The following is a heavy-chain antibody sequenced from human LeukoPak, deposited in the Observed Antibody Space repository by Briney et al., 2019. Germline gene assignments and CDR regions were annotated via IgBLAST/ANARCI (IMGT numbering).Heavy chain of an antibody. D-gene: IGHD4-17*01. CDR2: ISSSSSYI. Sequence: PGGSLRLSCAASGFTFSSYSMNWVRQAPGMGLEWVTSISSSSSYIYYADSVKGRFTISRDNAKNSLYLQMNSLRAEDTAVYYCARSYGDYALGAFDIWGQRTMVTVSS. V-gene: IGHV3-21*01. CDR1: GFTFSSYS. J-gene: IGHJ3*02. CDR3: ARSYGDYALGAFDI.